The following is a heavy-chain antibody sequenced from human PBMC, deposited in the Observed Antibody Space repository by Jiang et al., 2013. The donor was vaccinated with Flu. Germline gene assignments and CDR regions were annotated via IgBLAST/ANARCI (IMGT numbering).Heavy chain of an antibody. D-gene: IGHD3-10*01. CDR3: ARDKTLWFGELLGYYFDY. V-gene: IGHV1-2*02. CDR1: GYTFTGYY. J-gene: IGHJ4*02. CDR2: INPNSGGT. Sequence: GAEVKKPGASVKVSCKASGYTFTGYYMHWVRQAPGQGLEWMGWINPNSGGTNYAQKFQGRVTMTRDTSISTAYMELSRLRSDDTAVYYCARDKTLWFGELLGYYFDYWGQGTLVTVSS.